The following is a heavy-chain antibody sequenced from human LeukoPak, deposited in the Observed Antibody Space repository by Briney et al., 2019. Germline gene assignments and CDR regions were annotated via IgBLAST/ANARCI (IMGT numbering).Heavy chain of an antibody. CDR1: GFTFSSYA. D-gene: IGHD6-6*01. V-gene: IGHV3-30-3*01. CDR2: ISYDGSNK. CDR3: VRDSQAESSRVFDY. J-gene: IGHJ4*02. Sequence: PGRSLRLSCAASGFTFSSYAMHWVRQAPGKGLEWVAVISYDGSNKYYADSVKGRFTISRDNSKNTLYLQMNSLRAEDTAVYYCVRDSQAESSRVFDYWGQGTLVTVSS.